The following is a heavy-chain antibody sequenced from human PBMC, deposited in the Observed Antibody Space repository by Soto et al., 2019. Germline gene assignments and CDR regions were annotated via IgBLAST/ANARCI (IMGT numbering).Heavy chain of an antibody. CDR1: GVSVSTGGYF. Sequence: PSETLSLTCTVSGVSVSTGGYFWTWIRQHPGKGLEWIGNIYYSGMTYYNPSLRGRVSISLDPSESQFSLKLNSVTAADTAVYYCVHHGGDPYYHDFWGQGILVTVSS. CDR2: IYYSGMT. CDR3: VHHGGDPYYHDF. D-gene: IGHD4-17*01. V-gene: IGHV4-31*03. J-gene: IGHJ4*01.